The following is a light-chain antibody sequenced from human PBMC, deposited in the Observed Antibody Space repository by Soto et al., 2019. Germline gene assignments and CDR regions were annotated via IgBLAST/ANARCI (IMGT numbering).Light chain of an antibody. V-gene: IGKV2-28*01. CDR2: LGS. J-gene: IGKJ1*01. CDR1: QSLLHSNGYNY. Sequence: IVMTQAPLSLPVTPGEPASISLSSSQSLLHSNGYNYLDWYLQKPGQSPQLLIYLGSNRASGVPDRFSGSGSGTDFTLKISRVEAEDVGVYYCMQALQTPWTFGQGTKVDIK. CDR3: MQALQTPWT.